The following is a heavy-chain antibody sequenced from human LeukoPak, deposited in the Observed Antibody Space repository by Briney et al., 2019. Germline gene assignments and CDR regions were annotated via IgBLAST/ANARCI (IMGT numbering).Heavy chain of an antibody. V-gene: IGHV4-34*01. J-gene: IGHJ4*02. CDR2: INHSGST. CDR1: GGSFSGYY. D-gene: IGHD2-15*01. Sequence: PSETLSLTCAVYGGSFSGYYWSWIRQPPGKGLEWIGEINHSGSTNYNPSLKSRVTISVDTSKNQFSLKLSSVTAADTAVYYCARAVLSCYDYWGQGTLVTVSS. CDR3: ARAVLSCYDY.